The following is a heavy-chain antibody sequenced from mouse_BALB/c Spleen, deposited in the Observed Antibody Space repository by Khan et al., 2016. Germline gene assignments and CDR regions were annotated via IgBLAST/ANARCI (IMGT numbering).Heavy chain of an antibody. V-gene: IGHV3-6*02. CDR2: ISYDGSN. CDR3: ARGGGNYATY. D-gene: IGHD2-1*01. J-gene: IGHJ2*01. CDR1: GYSITSGYY. Sequence: EVQLQESGPGLVKPSQSLSLTCSVTGYSITSGYYWNWIRQFPGNKLEWMGYISYDGSNDYSPSLKNRISITRDTSNNKFFLKLNSVTTEDTATYCCARGGGNYATYWGQDTTLTVSS.